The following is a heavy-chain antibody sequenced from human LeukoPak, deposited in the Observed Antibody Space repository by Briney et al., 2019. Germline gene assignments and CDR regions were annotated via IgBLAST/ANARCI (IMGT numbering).Heavy chain of an antibody. CDR2: ISSSSSTI. D-gene: IGHD3-3*01. V-gene: IGHV3-48*02. CDR3: ARGITIFGVVIHYYYYGMDV. CDR1: GFTFSSYS. Sequence: GGSLRLSCAASGFTFSSYSMNWVRQAPGKGLEWVSYISSSSSTIYYADSVKGRFTISRDNAKNSLYLQMNSPRDEDTAVYYCARGITIFGVVIHYYYYGMDVWGQGTTVTVSS. J-gene: IGHJ6*02.